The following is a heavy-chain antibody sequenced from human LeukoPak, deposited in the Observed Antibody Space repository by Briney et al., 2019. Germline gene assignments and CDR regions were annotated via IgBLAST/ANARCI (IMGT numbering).Heavy chain of an antibody. D-gene: IGHD3-22*01. J-gene: IGHJ4*02. V-gene: IGHV3-30*18. CDR3: AKETYDSSGYYFAYFDY. CDR2: ISYDGSLK. CDR1: GFTFSSFG. Sequence: GESLRLSCAASGFTFSSFGMHWVRQAPGKGLEWVAIISYDGSLKYYADSVKSRFTISRDNSKNTLYLQISSLRVEDTAVYYCAKETYDSSGYYFAYFDYWGQGTLVTVSA.